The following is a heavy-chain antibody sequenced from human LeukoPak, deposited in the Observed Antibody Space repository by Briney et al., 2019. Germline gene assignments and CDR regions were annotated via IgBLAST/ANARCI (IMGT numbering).Heavy chain of an antibody. CDR2: ISSSSSTI. CDR3: ARAATYYYDSSGYYPYAFDI. V-gene: IGHV3-48*02. J-gene: IGHJ3*02. Sequence: GGSLRLSCAPSGFTFSSYSMNWVRQAPGKGLEWVSYISSSSSTIYYAHSVKGRFTISRDNAKNSLYLQLNSLRDEDTAVYYCARAATYYYDSSGYYPYAFDIWGQGTMVTVSS. CDR1: GFTFSSYS. D-gene: IGHD3-22*01.